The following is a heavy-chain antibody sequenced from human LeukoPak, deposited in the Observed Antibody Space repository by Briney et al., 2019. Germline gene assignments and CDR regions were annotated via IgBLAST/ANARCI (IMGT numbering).Heavy chain of an antibody. CDR3: AKTHVDFLGVDLFDY. CDR1: GFTFDDYA. Sequence: GRSLRLSCAASGFTFDDYAMHWVRQAPGKGLEWVSGISWNSGSIGYADSVKGRFTISRDNAKNFLYLQMNSLRAEDTALYYCAKTHVDFLGVDLFDYWGQGTLVTVSS. J-gene: IGHJ4*02. D-gene: IGHD3-3*01. V-gene: IGHV3-9*01. CDR2: ISWNSGSI.